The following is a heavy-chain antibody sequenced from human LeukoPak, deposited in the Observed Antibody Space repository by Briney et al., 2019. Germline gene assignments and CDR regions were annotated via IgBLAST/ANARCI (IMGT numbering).Heavy chain of an antibody. Sequence: PGGSLRLSCAASGFSFTDYWMTWVRQAPGKGLEWVAKIKQDGSETYYLDSVKGRFTIPRDNAKQSLYLQMNSLRAEDTAVYYCARRTIVNYWGQGTLVTVSS. J-gene: IGHJ4*02. D-gene: IGHD3-16*02. CDR3: ARRTIVNY. CDR1: GFSFTDYW. CDR2: IKQDGSET. V-gene: IGHV3-7*01.